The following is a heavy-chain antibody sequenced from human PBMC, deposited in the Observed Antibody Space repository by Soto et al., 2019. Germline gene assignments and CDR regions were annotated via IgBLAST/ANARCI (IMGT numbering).Heavy chain of an antibody. Sequence: PSETLSLTCTVSGVSISSSSYYWGWIRQTPGKGLEWIGTTYFSGSTYYNPSLKSRVTISVDRSKNQFSLNLTSVTAADTAVYYCARHGSYWGPGTLVTVSS. J-gene: IGHJ4*02. V-gene: IGHV4-39*01. CDR1: GVSISSSSYY. CDR2: TYFSGST. CDR3: ARHGSY.